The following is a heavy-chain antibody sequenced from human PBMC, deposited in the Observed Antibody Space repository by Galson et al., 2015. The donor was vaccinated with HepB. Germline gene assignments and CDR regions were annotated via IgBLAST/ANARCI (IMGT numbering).Heavy chain of an antibody. CDR3: ARVQLGGYDALDV. Sequence: SLRLSCAASGFTFSDYYMSWIRQAPGKGLEWFSYISSRGSTIYYADSVKGRFTISRDNAKNSLYVQMNSLRAEDTAVYYCARVQLGGYDALDVWGQGTMVTVSS. V-gene: IGHV3-11*01. CDR1: GFTFSDYY. J-gene: IGHJ3*01. D-gene: IGHD3-16*01. CDR2: ISSRGSTI.